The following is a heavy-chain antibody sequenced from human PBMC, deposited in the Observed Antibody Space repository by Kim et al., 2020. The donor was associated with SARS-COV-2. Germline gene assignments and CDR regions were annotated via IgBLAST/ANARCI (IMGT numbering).Heavy chain of an antibody. V-gene: IGHV6-1*01. CDR2: TYYRSKWYY. D-gene: IGHD5-12*01. J-gene: IGHJ4*02. CDR1: GDSVSSDSAA. CDR3: ARDHQYSIDY. Sequence: QTLSLTCVISGDSVSSDSAAWNWIRQSPSRGLEWLGRTYYRSKWYYDYADSVKSRITINPDTSKNQFSLQLKSVTPEDTAMYYCARDHQYSIDYWGQGTLVTVSS.